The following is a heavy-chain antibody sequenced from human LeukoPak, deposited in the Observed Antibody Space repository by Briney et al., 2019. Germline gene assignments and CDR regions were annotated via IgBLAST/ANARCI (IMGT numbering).Heavy chain of an antibody. Sequence: GGSLRLSCATSGFTFSRYDMHWVRQVTGKGLEWVSAIGTIGDTFYPDSVKGRFTISRENAKNSLYLQMNSLRAGDTAVYYCVRELYCAGDCSPGPGDYGLDVWGQGTTVIVSS. D-gene: IGHD2-21*02. CDR3: VRELYCAGDCSPGPGDYGLDV. V-gene: IGHV3-13*01. J-gene: IGHJ6*02. CDR2: IGTIGDT. CDR1: GFTFSRYD.